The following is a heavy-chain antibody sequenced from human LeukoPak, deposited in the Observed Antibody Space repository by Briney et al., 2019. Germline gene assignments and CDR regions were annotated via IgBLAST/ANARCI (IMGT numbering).Heavy chain of an antibody. Sequence: GGSLRLSCAASGFTFSSYGMDWVRQAPGEGLEWEAVIWYDGSNKYYADSVKGRFTISRDNSKNTLYLQMNSLRAEDTAVYYCAREGSNDYGMDVWGQGTTVTASS. CDR1: GFTFSSYG. CDR2: IWYDGSNK. CDR3: AREGSNDYGMDV. D-gene: IGHD4-23*01. J-gene: IGHJ6*02. V-gene: IGHV3-33*01.